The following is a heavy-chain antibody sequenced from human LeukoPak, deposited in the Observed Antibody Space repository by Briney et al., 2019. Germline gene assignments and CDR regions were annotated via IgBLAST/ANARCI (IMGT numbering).Heavy chain of an antibody. CDR2: IYHSGST. J-gene: IGHJ5*02. D-gene: IGHD4-23*01. CDR1: GGSISSGGYY. CDR3: AKDLLSLYGGKAGSFFDP. V-gene: IGHV4-30-2*01. Sequence: SETLSLTCTVSGGSISSGGYYWSWIRQPPGKGLEWIGYIYHSGSTYYNPSLKSRVTISVDRSKNQFSLKLSSVTAADTAVYYCAKDLLSLYGGKAGSFFDPWGQGTLVTVSS.